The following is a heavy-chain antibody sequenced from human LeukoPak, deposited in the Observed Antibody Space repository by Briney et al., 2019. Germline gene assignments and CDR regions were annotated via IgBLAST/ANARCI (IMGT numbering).Heavy chain of an antibody. D-gene: IGHD1-7*01. V-gene: IGHV3-64*01. CDR3: ASSPPTGTTWYFDL. Sequence: GGSLRLSCAASGFTFSSYAMHWVRQAPGQGLEYVSAISSNGVSTYYANSVKGRFTISRDNSKNTLYLQMGSLRIEDMAVYYCASSPPTGTTWYFDLWGRGTLVTVSS. J-gene: IGHJ2*01. CDR1: GFTFSSYA. CDR2: ISSNGVST.